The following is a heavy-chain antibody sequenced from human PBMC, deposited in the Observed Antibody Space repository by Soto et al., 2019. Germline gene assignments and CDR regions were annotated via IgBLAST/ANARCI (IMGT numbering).Heavy chain of an antibody. V-gene: IGHV3-33*01. CDR2: IWYDGSNK. CDR3: ARAVGAISSDYYYYGMDV. CDR1: GFTFSSYG. Sequence: QVQLVESGGGVVQPGRSLRLSCAASGFTFSSYGMHWVRQAPGKGLEWVAVIWYDGSNKYYADSVKGRFTISRDNSKNTLYLQMNSRRAEDTAVYYCARAVGAISSDYYYYGMDVWGQGTTVTVSS. J-gene: IGHJ6*02. D-gene: IGHD1-26*01.